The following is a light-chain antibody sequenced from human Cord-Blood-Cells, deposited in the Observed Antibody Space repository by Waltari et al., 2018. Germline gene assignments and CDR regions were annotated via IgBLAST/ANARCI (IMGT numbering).Light chain of an antibody. CDR3: QQYDNLPR. CDR1: QDISNY. Sequence: DIQMTQSPSSLSASVGDRVTITCQPSQDISNYLNLYQQKPGKAPKLLIYYASNLETGVPARFSGSGSGTDFTFTISSLQPEDIATYYCQQYDNLPRFGGGTKVEIK. V-gene: IGKV1-33*01. CDR2: YAS. J-gene: IGKJ4*02.